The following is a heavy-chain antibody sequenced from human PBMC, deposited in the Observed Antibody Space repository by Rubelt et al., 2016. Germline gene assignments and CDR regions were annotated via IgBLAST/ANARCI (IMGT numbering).Heavy chain of an antibody. CDR2: INPTDGGT. CDR3: ARELNDFDI. V-gene: IGHV1-46*01. CDR1: GYTSPTSY. Sequence: QVQLVQSGAEVRNLGASVRVSCKASGYTSPTSYMTWVRQDPEQGLQYMGIINPTDGGTSYVQKFQGRVTMTRDTSTSTVYMELSSLRSDDTAVYYCARELNDFDIWGQGTMVTVSS. J-gene: IGHJ3*02.